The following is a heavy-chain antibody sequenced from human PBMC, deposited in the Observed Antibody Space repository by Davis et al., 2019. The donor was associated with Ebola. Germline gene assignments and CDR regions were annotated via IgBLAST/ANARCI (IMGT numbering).Heavy chain of an antibody. CDR1: GGTFSSYA. V-gene: IGHV1-69*04. CDR3: ARMSAAAGPDAFDI. CDR2: IIPILGIA. Sequence: SVKVSCKASGGTFSSYAISWVRQAPGQGLEWMGRIIPILGIANYAQKFQGRVTITADKSTSTAYMELSSLRSEDTAVYYCARMSAAAGPDAFDIWGQGTMVTVSS. J-gene: IGHJ3*02. D-gene: IGHD6-13*01.